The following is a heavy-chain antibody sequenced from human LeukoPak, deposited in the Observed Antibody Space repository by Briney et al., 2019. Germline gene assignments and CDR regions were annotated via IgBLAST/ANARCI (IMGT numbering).Heavy chain of an antibody. CDR2: ITPIFRTP. Sequence: ASVKVSCKASGGTFIITTINWVRQAPGQGLEWMGGITPIFRTPNYAQKFQGRVTITAVESMSTAYMELSSLRSEDTAVYYCARGWLAETTVVTPYNYWGQGTLVTVSP. J-gene: IGHJ4*02. V-gene: IGHV1-69*13. CDR1: GGTFIITT. D-gene: IGHD2-21*02. CDR3: ARGWLAETTVVTPYNY.